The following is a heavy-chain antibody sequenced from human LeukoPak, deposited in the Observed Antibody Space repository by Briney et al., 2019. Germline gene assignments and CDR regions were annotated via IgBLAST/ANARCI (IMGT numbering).Heavy chain of an antibody. J-gene: IGHJ4*02. Sequence: PGGSLRLSCAASGFTFSSYSMNWVRQAPGKGLEWIGSIFYSGTTYYNPSLKSRVTISVDTSKNQFFLTLSSVIAADTALYSCARLRGGPYNYFFDLWGQGSLVTVSS. CDR1: GFTFSSYSMN. CDR2: IFYSGTT. D-gene: IGHD5-24*01. V-gene: IGHV4-39*01. CDR3: ARLRGGPYNYFFDL.